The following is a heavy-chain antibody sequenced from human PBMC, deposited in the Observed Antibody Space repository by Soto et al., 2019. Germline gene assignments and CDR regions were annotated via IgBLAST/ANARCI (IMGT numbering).Heavy chain of an antibody. CDR2: INTNSGDT. CDR1: GYTFTGYH. Sequence: ASVKVSCKASGYTFTGYHIHWVRQAPGQGLEWMGWINTNSGDTNYAQKFQGWVTMTRDTSINTAYMQLSRLTPDDTAVYYCARWVGASNWFDPWGQGTRVTVSS. V-gene: IGHV1-2*04. D-gene: IGHD1-26*01. CDR3: ARWVGASNWFDP. J-gene: IGHJ5*02.